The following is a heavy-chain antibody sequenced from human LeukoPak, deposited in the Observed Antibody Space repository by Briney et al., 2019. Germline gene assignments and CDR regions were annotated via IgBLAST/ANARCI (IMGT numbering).Heavy chain of an antibody. CDR1: GGSFSGYY. CDR3: ARVLDGSGWYSGYYFDY. J-gene: IGHJ4*02. V-gene: IGHV4-34*01. D-gene: IGHD6-19*01. CDR2: INHSGST. Sequence: SETLSLTCAVYGGSFSGYYWSWIRQPPGKGLEWIGEINHSGSTNYNPSLKSRVTISVDTSKNQFSLKLSSVTAADTAVYYCARVLDGSGWYSGYYFDYWGQGTLVTVSS.